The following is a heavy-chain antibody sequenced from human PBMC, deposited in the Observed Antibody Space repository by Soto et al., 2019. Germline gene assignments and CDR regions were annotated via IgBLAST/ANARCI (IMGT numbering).Heavy chain of an antibody. CDR2: IDPSDSYT. CDR3: ARLGIAAAGGYYYYYGMDV. CDR1: GYSFTIYW. J-gene: IGHJ6*02. V-gene: IGHV5-10-1*01. D-gene: IGHD6-13*01. Sequence: GESLKISCKGSGYSFTIYWISWVRQMPGKGLEWMGRIDPSDSYTNYSPSFQGHVTISADKSISTAYLQWSSLKASDTAMYYCARLGIAAAGGYYYYYGMDVWGQGTTVTVSS.